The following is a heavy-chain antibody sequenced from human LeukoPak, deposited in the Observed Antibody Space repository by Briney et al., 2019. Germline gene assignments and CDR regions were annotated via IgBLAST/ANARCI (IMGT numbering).Heavy chain of an antibody. D-gene: IGHD6-19*01. V-gene: IGHV1-69*05. CDR1: GGTFSSYA. J-gene: IGHJ6*03. Sequence: SVKDSCKASGGTFSSYAISWVRQAPGQGLEWMGRIIPIFGTANYAQKFQGRVTITTDESTSTAYMELSSLRSEDTAVYYCARSPPPSSGWYLDYYYYMDVWGTGTTVTVSS. CDR2: IIPIFGTA. CDR3: ARSPPPSSGWYLDYYYYMDV.